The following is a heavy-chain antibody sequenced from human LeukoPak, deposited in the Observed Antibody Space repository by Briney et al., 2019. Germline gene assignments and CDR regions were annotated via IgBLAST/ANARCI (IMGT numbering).Heavy chain of an antibody. CDR2: INHSGST. V-gene: IGHV4-34*01. CDR1: GFTFSSYA. J-gene: IGHJ4*02. D-gene: IGHD3-22*01. Sequence: PGGSLRLSCAASGFTFSSYAMSWVRQPPGKGLEWIGEINHSGSTNYNPSLKSRVTISVDTSKNQFSLKLSSVTAADTAVYYCARGLVDYYDSSGYLDYWGQGTLVTVSS. CDR3: ARGLVDYYDSSGYLDY.